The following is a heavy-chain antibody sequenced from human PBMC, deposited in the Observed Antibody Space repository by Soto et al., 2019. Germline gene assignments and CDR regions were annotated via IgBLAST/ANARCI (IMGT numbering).Heavy chain of an antibody. J-gene: IGHJ6*03. V-gene: IGHV1-58*02. CDR1: GFTFTSSA. CDR2: SVVGSGNT. D-gene: IGHD2-2*01. CDR3: AADSGQLRPYCYYMHV. Sequence: QMQLVQSGPEVKKPGTSVKVSCKASGFTFTSSAMQWVRQARGQRLEWIGWSVVGSGNTNYAQKFQERVTITRDMSTSTAYMEVSSLRSEDTAVYYCAADSGQLRPYCYYMHVWCKGTPVTVAS.